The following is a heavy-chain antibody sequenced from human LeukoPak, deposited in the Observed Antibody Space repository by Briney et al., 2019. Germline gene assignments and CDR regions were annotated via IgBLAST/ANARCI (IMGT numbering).Heavy chain of an antibody. CDR1: GFTFSSCA. J-gene: IGHJ4*02. D-gene: IGHD2/OR15-2a*01. CDR2: ISGSGGST. V-gene: IGHV3-23*01. CDR3: AKRRIYYYYFDY. Sequence: GGSLRLSCAASGFTFSSCAMSWVRQAPGKGLEWVSAISGSGGSTYYADSVKGRFTISRDNSKNTLYLQMNSLRAEDTAVYYCAKRRIYYYYFDYWGQGTLVTVSS.